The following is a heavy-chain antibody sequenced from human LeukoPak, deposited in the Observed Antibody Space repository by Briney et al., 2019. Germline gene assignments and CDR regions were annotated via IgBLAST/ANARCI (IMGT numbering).Heavy chain of an antibody. D-gene: IGHD3-10*01. V-gene: IGHV4-31*03. CDR1: GDSISNSEDH. CDR3: VREPTQPLRFGEFHPFDN. CDR2: TSNSGYP. Sequence: SETLSLTCTVSGDSISNSEDHWTWIRQHPGKGLEWIGYTSNSGYPDSNPALKSRLTISLDTSQYQVSLRLSSVTVADTAVYYWVREPTQPLRFGEFHPFDNWGQGTLVTVSS. J-gene: IGHJ4*02.